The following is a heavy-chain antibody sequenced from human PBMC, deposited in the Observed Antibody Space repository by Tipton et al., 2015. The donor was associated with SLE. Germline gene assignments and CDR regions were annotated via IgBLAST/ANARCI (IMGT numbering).Heavy chain of an antibody. D-gene: IGHD3-10*01. V-gene: IGHV4-4*02. CDR2: IYYSGST. CDR1: GGSISSSNW. Sequence: SLTCTVSGGSISSSNWWSWVRQPPGKGLEWIGSIYYSGSTYYNPSLKSRVTISVDTSKNQFSLKLSSVTAADTAVYYCARYVTMVRGVTAHDAFDIWGQGTMVTVSS. CDR3: ARYVTMVRGVTAHDAFDI. J-gene: IGHJ3*02.